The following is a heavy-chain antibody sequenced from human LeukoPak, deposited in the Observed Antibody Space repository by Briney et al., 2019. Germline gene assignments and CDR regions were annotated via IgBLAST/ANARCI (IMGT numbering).Heavy chain of an antibody. CDR1: GFTFSTFA. V-gene: IGHV3-23*01. Sequence: GGSLRLSCAGSGFTFSTFAMRWVRQAPGKGLDWVLSIGGGVDAHYAASAKGRFTISRDNAQSTLSLQMTNLRSEDPAIYYCSRGAGGGPDDYWGQGILVTVSS. CDR3: SRGAGGGPDDY. CDR2: IGGGVDA. J-gene: IGHJ4*02. D-gene: IGHD4-23*01.